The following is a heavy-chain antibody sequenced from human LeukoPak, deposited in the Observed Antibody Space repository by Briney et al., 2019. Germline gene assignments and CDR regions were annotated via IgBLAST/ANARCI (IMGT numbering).Heavy chain of an antibody. Sequence: PSETLSLTCAVSGYSISSGYYWGWIRQPPRRGLEWVGSIYHSGSTYYNPSLKSRVTISVDTSKNQFSLKLSSVTAADTAVYYCARHGDYYDFDYWGQGTLVTVSS. J-gene: IGHJ4*02. CDR2: IYHSGST. V-gene: IGHV4-38-2*01. CDR1: GYSISSGYY. D-gene: IGHD3-22*01. CDR3: ARHGDYYDFDY.